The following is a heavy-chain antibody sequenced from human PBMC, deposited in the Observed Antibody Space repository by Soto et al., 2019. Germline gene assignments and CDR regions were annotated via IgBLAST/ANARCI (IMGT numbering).Heavy chain of an antibody. CDR2: IIPNGGIG. CDR3: AIFGYHDS. V-gene: IGHV1-69*02. Sequence: QVQLVQSGAEEKKPGASVKVSCKASGGPFSGYVIYWVRRAPGQGLEWIGGIIPNGGIGFNGQSFEDRVTITADQSTTTTYMEMRSLTSEDTAVYYCAIFGYHDSWGQGTTVTVSS. CDR1: GGPFSGYV. D-gene: IGHD6-25*01. J-gene: IGHJ3*01.